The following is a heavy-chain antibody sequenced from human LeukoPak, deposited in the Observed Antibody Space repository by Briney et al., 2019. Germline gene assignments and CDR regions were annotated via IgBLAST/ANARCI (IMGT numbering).Heavy chain of an antibody. V-gene: IGHV1-18*01. J-gene: IGHJ4*02. CDR2: ISAYNGNT. CDR3: ARDRQLGYCSGGSCYPPGY. Sequence: ASVKVSCKASGYTFTSYGISWVRQGPGQGLEWMGWISAYNGNTNYAQKLQGRVTMTTDTSTSTAYMELRSLRSDDTAVYYCARDRQLGYCSGGSCYPPGYWGQGTLVTVSS. CDR1: GYTFTSYG. D-gene: IGHD2-15*01.